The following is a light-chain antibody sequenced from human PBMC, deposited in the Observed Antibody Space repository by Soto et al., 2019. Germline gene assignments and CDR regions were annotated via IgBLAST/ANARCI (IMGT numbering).Light chain of an antibody. J-gene: IGLJ1*01. Sequence: QTVVTQASSSSVSLGGPVTLTCGLISGSVSSANNPNWYQQTPGQAPRTLIYATSTRSSGVPDRFSGSMLGNKAALTITGAQAYDESDYYCALLMGNGISVFGTGTKVTVL. CDR3: ALLMGNGISV. CDR1: SGSVSSANN. V-gene: IGLV8-61*01. CDR2: ATS.